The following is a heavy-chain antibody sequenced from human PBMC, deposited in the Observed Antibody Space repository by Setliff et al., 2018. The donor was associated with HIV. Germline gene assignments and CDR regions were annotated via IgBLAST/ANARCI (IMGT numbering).Heavy chain of an antibody. V-gene: IGHV1-18*01. Sequence: VASVKVSCKASGYTFTNHGFSWVRQAPGQGLEWMGWISANNGATRYAQNFQERVTLTTDTSTSTAYMELRSLTSDDTAMYFCARRIAYGTDYDSHYYMDVWATGTTVTVSS. J-gene: IGHJ6*03. CDR2: ISANNGAT. D-gene: IGHD3-16*01. CDR3: ARRIAYGTDYDSHYYMDV. CDR1: GYTFTNHG.